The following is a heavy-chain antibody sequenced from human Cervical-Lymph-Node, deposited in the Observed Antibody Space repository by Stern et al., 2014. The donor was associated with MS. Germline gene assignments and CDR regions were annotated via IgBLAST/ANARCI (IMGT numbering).Heavy chain of an antibody. V-gene: IGHV3-30*18. Sequence: QVQLVESGGGVVQPGRSLRLSCAASGFTFSSSGMHWVRQAPGKGLDWVAVISYDGSNKYYGYSVKGRFTISRDNSKNTVYLQMNSLRAEDTAVYYCANAAALSCRSPSCYKAFEYWGQGILVTVSS. J-gene: IGHJ4*02. CDR2: ISYDGSNK. CDR1: GFTFSSSG. D-gene: IGHD2-2*02. CDR3: ANAAALSCRSPSCYKAFEY.